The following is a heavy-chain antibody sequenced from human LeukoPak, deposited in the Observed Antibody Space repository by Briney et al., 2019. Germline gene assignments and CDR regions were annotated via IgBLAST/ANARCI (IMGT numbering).Heavy chain of an antibody. D-gene: IGHD4-17*01. CDR1: GGSISSYY. V-gene: IGHV4-59*08. Sequence: SETLSLTCTVSGGSISSYYWSWIRHPPGKGLEWIGYVYYSGSTNYNPSLKSRVTISVDTSKNQFSLKLSSVTAADTAVYYCARTPGYGDYPFDYWGQGTLVTVSS. J-gene: IGHJ4*02. CDR2: VYYSGST. CDR3: ARTPGYGDYPFDY.